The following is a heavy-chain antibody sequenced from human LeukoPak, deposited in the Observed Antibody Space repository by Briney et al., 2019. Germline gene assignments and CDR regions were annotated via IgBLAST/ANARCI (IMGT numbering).Heavy chain of an antibody. CDR1: GFTFSSYA. J-gene: IGHJ6*03. D-gene: IGHD4-11*01. V-gene: IGHV3-23*01. CDR3: AKPARNYGSYYYYYYMDV. Sequence: PGGSLGLSCAASGFTFSSYAMSWVRQAPGKGLEWVSAISGSGGSTYYADSVKGRFTISRDNSKNTLYLQMNSLRAEDTAVYYCAKPARNYGSYYYYYYMDVWGKGTTVTVSS. CDR2: ISGSGGST.